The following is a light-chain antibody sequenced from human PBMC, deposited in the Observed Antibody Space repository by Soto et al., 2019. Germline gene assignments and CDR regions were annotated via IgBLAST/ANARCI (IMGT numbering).Light chain of an antibody. CDR3: QQRSNWPPLT. J-gene: IGKJ3*01. Sequence: EVVLTQSPATLSLSPGERATLSCRASQSVSSSLAWYQQKPGQTPRLLIYDASNRATGIPARFSGSGSGTDFTLTINSLESEDFAVYYCQQRSNWPPLTFGPGTTVDVK. CDR1: QSVSSS. V-gene: IGKV3-11*01. CDR2: DAS.